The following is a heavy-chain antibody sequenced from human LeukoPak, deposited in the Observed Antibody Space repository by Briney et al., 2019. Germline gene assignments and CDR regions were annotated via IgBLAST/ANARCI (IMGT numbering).Heavy chain of an antibody. D-gene: IGHD1-26*01. CDR2: ILNEERKK. CDR3: AKSHLPNAYSGTYYCDY. V-gene: IGHV3-30*02. Sequence: QPGGSLTLSCAASGLTFSYYGMRCVRQAPGKGREWVAFILNEERKKFYGDSVKGRFTITRDNSKNMLYLPMNSLRTEDAAVYYCAKSHLPNAYSGTYYCDYWGQGTLVTVSS. CDR1: GLTFSYYG. J-gene: IGHJ4*02.